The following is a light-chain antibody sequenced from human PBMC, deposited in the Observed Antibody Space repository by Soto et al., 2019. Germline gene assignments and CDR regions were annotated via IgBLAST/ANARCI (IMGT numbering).Light chain of an antibody. CDR3: QQYNNWPYT. V-gene: IGKV3-15*01. Sequence: IVMTQSPATLSVSPGERATLSCRASQSVSSNLAWYQQKPGLPPRLLIYGASTRATGIPARFSGSGSGTEFTLTISSLQSEDFAVYYCQQYNNWPYTFGQGTKLEIK. J-gene: IGKJ2*01. CDR1: QSVSSN. CDR2: GAS.